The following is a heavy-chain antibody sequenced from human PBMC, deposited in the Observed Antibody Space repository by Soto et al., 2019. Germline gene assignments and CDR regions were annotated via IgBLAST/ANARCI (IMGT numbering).Heavy chain of an antibody. J-gene: IGHJ4*02. Sequence: GGSLRLSCAASGFTFSSYWMSWVRQAPGKGLEWVANIKQDGSEKYYVDSVKGRFTISRDNAKNSLYLQMNSLRAEDTAVYYCARTAEYSSSWRFDYWGQGTLVTVSS. CDR3: ARTAEYSSSWRFDY. D-gene: IGHD6-6*01. CDR1: GFTFSSYW. CDR2: IKQDGSEK. V-gene: IGHV3-7*01.